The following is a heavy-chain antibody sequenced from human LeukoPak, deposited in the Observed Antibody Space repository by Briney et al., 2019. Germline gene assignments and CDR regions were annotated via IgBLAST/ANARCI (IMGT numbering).Heavy chain of an antibody. CDR2: IIPIFGTA. J-gene: IGHJ3*02. CDR3: VATYYDILTGYYSGDAFDI. Sequence: SVKVSCKASGGTFSSYAISWVRQAPGQGLEWMGRIIPIFGTANYAQKFQGRVTITTDESTSTAYMELSSLRSEDKAVYYCVATYYDILTGYYSGDAFDIWGQGTMVTVSS. V-gene: IGHV1-69*05. D-gene: IGHD3-9*01. CDR1: GGTFSSYA.